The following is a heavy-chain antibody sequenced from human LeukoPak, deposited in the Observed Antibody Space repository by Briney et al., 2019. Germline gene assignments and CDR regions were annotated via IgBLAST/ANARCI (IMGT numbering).Heavy chain of an antibody. CDR1: GFTFSDYY. Sequence: KPGGSLRLSCAASGFTFSDYYMNCIRQAPGKGLQWVSYISSSSSYTNHADSVQGRFTIPRDNAKNSLYPQMSSLRAEDTAVYYCVLSDSSGVEYFQHWGQGTLVTVSS. D-gene: IGHD3-22*01. CDR3: VLSDSSGVEYFQH. V-gene: IGHV3-11*06. J-gene: IGHJ1*01. CDR2: ISSSSSYT.